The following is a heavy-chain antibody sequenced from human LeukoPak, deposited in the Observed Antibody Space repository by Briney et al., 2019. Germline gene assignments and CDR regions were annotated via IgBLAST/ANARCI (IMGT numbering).Heavy chain of an antibody. CDR2: MNPNSGGT. CDR1: GYTFTDYY. Sequence: ASVKVSCKASGYTFTDYYMHWVRQAPGQGVEGMGWMNPNSGGTNYPQKFQGRVTMTRDTSINTAYMELSRLRSDDTAVYYCARDLSGTYQIDYWGQGTLVTVSS. V-gene: IGHV1-2*02. CDR3: ARDLSGTYQIDY. J-gene: IGHJ4*02. D-gene: IGHD3-10*01.